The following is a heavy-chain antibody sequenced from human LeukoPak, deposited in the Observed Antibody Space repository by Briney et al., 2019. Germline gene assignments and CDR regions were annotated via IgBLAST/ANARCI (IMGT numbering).Heavy chain of an antibody. D-gene: IGHD6-13*01. CDR3: AKVDGYSSSWYCDY. Sequence: GGSLRLSCAASGFTFSSYAMSWVRQAPGKGLEWVSAISGSGGSTYYADSVKGRFTISRDNSKNTLCLQMNSLRAEDTAVYYCAKVDGYSSSWYCDYWGQGTLVTVPS. V-gene: IGHV3-23*01. CDR1: GFTFSSYA. J-gene: IGHJ4*02. CDR2: ISGSGGST.